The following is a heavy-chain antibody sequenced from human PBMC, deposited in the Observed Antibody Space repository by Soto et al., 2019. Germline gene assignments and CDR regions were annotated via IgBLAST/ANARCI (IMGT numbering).Heavy chain of an antibody. Sequence: GGSLRLSCAASGFTFSSYAMHWVRQAPGKGLEWVAVISYDGSNKYYADSVKGRFTISRDNSKNTMYLQMNSLRAEDTALYYCARTKLTPQALDYWGQGTLVTVSS. D-gene: IGHD2-15*01. CDR1: GFTFSSYA. J-gene: IGHJ4*02. CDR2: ISYDGSNK. V-gene: IGHV3-30-3*01. CDR3: ARTKLTPQALDY.